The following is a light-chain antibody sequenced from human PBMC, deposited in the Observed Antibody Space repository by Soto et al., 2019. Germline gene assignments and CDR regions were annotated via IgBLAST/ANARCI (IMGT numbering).Light chain of an antibody. Sequence: ETVMTQSPATLSMSPGERVTLSCRASQSVSTNVAWYQQKTGQAPRLLIYGASTRATGIPPRFSGSGYATEFTLTISSLQTEDFAVYYCQQYNYRPPYTFGQGTKLEMK. CDR2: GAS. CDR1: QSVSTN. V-gene: IGKV3-15*01. CDR3: QQYNYRPPYT. J-gene: IGKJ2*01.